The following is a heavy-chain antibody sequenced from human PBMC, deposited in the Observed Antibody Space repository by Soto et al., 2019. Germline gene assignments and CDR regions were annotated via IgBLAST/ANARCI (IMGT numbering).Heavy chain of an antibody. D-gene: IGHD4-17*01. CDR3: ARGDDYGASDQHHFDK. CDR1: GYTFTASG. CDR2: TSIYNGHT. V-gene: IGHV1-18*01. J-gene: IGHJ4*02. Sequence: ASVKVSCKASGYTFTASGISWVRQAPGQGLEWMGWTSIYNGHTEYSPKFLGRVVMTTDTSADTAYLELRSLRPDDAALYYCARGDDYGASDQHHFDKWGKGTRGTVPT.